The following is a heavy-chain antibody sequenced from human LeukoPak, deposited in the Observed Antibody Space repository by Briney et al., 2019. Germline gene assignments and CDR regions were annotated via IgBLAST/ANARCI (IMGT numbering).Heavy chain of an antibody. CDR3: ARGQYSSSWYWGYYFDY. J-gene: IGHJ4*02. D-gene: IGHD6-13*01. Sequence: SETVSLTCAVYGGSFGGYYWSWIRQPPGKGLEWIGEINHSGSTNYNPSLKSRVTISVDTSKNQFSLKLSSVTAADTAVYYCARGQYSSSWYWGYYFDYWGQGTLVTVSS. V-gene: IGHV4-34*01. CDR1: GGSFGGYY. CDR2: INHSGST.